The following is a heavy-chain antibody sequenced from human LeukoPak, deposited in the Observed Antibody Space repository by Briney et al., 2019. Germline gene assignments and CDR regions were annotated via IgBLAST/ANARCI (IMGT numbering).Heavy chain of an antibody. D-gene: IGHD2-21*02. J-gene: IGHJ6*02. V-gene: IGHV1-2*06. CDR3: ARVVYCGGHCSSRYYYGMDA. CDR2: INPYNGDT. Sequence: ASVKVSSKASGYIFTGHYMYWVRQAPGQGLEWMGRINPYNGDTKYAQKFQGRVTMTRETSITTAYMELNSLRSDDTAVYYCARVVYCGGHCSSRYYYGMDAWGQGTTVTVSS. CDR1: GYIFTGHY.